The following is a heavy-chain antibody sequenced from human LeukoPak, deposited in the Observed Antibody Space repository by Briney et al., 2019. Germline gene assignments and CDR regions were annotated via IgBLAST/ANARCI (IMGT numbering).Heavy chain of an antibody. CDR1: GFTFSSYA. CDR2: ISGSGGST. Sequence: GGSLRLSCAASGFTFSSYAMSWVRQAPGKRLEWVSAISGSGGSTYYADSVKGRFTISRDNSKNTLYLQMNSQRAEDTAVYYCAKAKSYRRSVATIFDYWGQGTLVTVSS. CDR3: AKAKSYRRSVATIFDY. D-gene: IGHD5-12*01. J-gene: IGHJ4*02. V-gene: IGHV3-23*01.